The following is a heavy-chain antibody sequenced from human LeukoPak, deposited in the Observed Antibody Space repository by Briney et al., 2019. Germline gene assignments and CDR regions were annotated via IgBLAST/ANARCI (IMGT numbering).Heavy chain of an antibody. J-gene: IGHJ6*02. CDR3: ARENYYYGMDV. Sequence: PSETLSLTCTVSGGSIRSYYWSWIRQPPGKGLEWIGYIYYSGSTNYNPSLKSRVTISVDTSKNQFSLKLSSVTAADTAVYYCARENYYYGMDVWGQGTTVTVSS. CDR1: GGSIRSYY. CDR2: IYYSGST. V-gene: IGHV4-59*01.